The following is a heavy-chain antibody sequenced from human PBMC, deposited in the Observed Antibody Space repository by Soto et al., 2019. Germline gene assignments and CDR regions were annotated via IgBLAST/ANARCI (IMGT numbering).Heavy chain of an antibody. D-gene: IGHD6-13*01. V-gene: IGHV3-23*01. CDR3: ANQQYAHNWFDP. CDR1: GFTFSSYA. Sequence: PGGSLRLSCAASGFTFSSYAMSWVRQAPGKGLEWVSAISGSGGSTYYADSVKGRFTISRDNSKNTLYLQMNSLRAEDPAVYYSANQQYAHNWFDPWGQGTLVTVSS. CDR2: ISGSGGST. J-gene: IGHJ5*02.